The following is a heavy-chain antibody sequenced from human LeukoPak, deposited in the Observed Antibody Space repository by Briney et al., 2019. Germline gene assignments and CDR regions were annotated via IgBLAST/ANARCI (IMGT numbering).Heavy chain of an antibody. Sequence: SETLSLTCTVSGGSVSSRHYYWGWIRQPPGKGLEWIGSVYYSGTTYYNPSLKSRVTISVDTSKNEFSLKVNSVTAADTAVYFCARQAHFGGGIVSSWFDPWGEGAQVTVSS. CDR3: ARQAHFGGGIVSSWFDP. CDR1: GGSVSSRHYY. V-gene: IGHV4-39*01. CDR2: VYYSGTT. J-gene: IGHJ5*02. D-gene: IGHD3-16*02.